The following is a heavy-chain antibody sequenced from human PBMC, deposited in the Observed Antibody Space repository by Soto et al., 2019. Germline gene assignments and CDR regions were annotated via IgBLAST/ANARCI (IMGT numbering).Heavy chain of an antibody. J-gene: IGHJ4*02. CDR3: ARVPYYDDSSGYSTPHDY. CDR1: GGSFSCFY. CDR2: INHSGST. V-gene: IGHV4-34*01. D-gene: IGHD3-22*01. Sequence: PSETLSLTCGVYGGSFSCFYWIWIRQPPGKWLEWIGEINHSGSTNYNPSLKSRVTISVDTSKNQFSLKLSSVAAADTAVYYCARVPYYDDSSGYSTPHDYWGQGTLVTVSS.